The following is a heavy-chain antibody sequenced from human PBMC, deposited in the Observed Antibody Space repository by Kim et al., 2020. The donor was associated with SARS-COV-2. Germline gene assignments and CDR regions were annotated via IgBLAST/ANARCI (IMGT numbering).Heavy chain of an antibody. CDR3: ARRFSKYRLFDY. Sequence: SETLSLTCTVSGGSVNTGTYYWGWIRQPPGKGLEWIGSIDYSGSTYYNPSLKSRVTISVDTSKNQFSLKLSSVTAADTALYYGARRFSKYRLFDYWGQGTLVTVSS. CDR1: GGSVNTGTYY. D-gene: IGHD3-3*01. CDR2: IDYSGST. J-gene: IGHJ4*02. V-gene: IGHV4-39*01.